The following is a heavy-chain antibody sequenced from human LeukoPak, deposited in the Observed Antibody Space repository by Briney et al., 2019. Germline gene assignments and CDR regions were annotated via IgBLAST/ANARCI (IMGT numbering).Heavy chain of an antibody. V-gene: IGHV3-74*01. CDR3: IRSSGWPDS. J-gene: IGHJ5*01. Sequence: GGSLRLSCAASGFTVSSHWMQWVRQVPGKGLVWVARINEDGSSIIYADSVKGRFAISSDIAENTIYLLMNSLRVEDTAIYYCIRSSGWPDSWGQETLVTVSS. CDR2: INEDGSSI. D-gene: IGHD6-19*01. CDR1: GFTVSSHW.